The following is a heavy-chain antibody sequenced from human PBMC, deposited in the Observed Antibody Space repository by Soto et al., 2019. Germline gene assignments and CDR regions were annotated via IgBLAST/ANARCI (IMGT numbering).Heavy chain of an antibody. CDR1: GFTFSSYG. V-gene: IGHV3-33*01. J-gene: IGHJ4*02. CDR3: ARDKSSGSYPSLPYDY. Sequence: QVQLVESGGGVVQPGRSLRLSCAASGFTFSSYGMHWVRQAPGKGLEWVAVIWYDGSNKYYADSVKGRFTISRDNSKNTLDLQMNSLRAEDTAVYYCARDKSSGSYPSLPYDYWGQGTLVTVSS. CDR2: IWYDGSNK. D-gene: IGHD3-10*01.